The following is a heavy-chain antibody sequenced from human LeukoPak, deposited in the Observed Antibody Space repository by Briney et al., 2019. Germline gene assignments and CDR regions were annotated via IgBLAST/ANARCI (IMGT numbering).Heavy chain of an antibody. J-gene: IGHJ4*02. CDR1: GFTFSSYG. CDR3: AKDIRVGLAGGDY. V-gene: IGHV3-30*02. D-gene: IGHD2-15*01. CDR2: IRYDGSNK. Sequence: GGSLRLSCAASGFTFSSYGMHWVRQAPGKGLEWVAFIRYDGSNKYYADSVKGRFTISRDNSKNTLYLQMNSLRAEDTAVYYCAKDIRVGLAGGDYWGQGTLVTVSS.